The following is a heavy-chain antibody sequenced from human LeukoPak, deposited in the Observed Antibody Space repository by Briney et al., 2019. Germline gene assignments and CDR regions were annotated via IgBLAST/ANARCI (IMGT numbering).Heavy chain of an antibody. Sequence: GGSLRLSCAASGFTFSSYNMNWVRQAPGKGLEWVSYISSSSSTIYYADSVKGRFTISRDNAKNSLYLQMSSLRAEDTAVYYCARGSTMGATDAFDIWGQGTMVTVSS. D-gene: IGHD1-26*01. CDR3: ARGSTMGATDAFDI. V-gene: IGHV3-48*01. CDR1: GFTFSSYN. CDR2: ISSSSSTI. J-gene: IGHJ3*02.